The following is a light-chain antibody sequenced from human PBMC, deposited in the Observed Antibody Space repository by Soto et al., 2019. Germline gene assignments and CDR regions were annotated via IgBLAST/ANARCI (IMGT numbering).Light chain of an antibody. J-gene: IGKJ4*01. V-gene: IGKV3-11*01. Sequence: EIVLTQSPGTLSLSPGERATLSCRAGQSVSSSLAWFQQKPGQAPRLLIYDASSRATGIPARFSGSGSGTDFTLTISSLEPEDFAVYYCQQRSRWPPTFGGGTKVEIK. CDR3: QQRSRWPPT. CDR2: DAS. CDR1: QSVSSS.